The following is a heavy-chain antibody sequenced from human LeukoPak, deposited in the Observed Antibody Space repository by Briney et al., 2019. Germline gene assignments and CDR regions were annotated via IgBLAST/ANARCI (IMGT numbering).Heavy chain of an antibody. CDR3: ARATETFSWFLQH. Sequence: SETLSLTCTVSGGSIGSYYWSWIRQPPGKGLEWIGHLSNSGSTNYNPSLKSRVTISVDTSKNQFSLKLNSVTAADTAVYYCARATETFSWFLQHWGQGTLVTVSS. J-gene: IGHJ1*01. D-gene: IGHD6-13*01. CDR2: LSNSGST. V-gene: IGHV4-59*01. CDR1: GGSIGSYY.